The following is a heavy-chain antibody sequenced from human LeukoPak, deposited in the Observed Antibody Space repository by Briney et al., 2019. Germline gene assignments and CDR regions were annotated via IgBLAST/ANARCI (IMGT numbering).Heavy chain of an antibody. CDR3: ARDGTAAGLYFDL. J-gene: IGHJ4*01. CDR2: INQNGVEK. V-gene: IGHV3-7*01. D-gene: IGHD6-13*01. Sequence: GGSLRLSCAVSGFTFTSYWMNWVRQAPGKGLEWVASINQNGVEKSSVDSVKGRFTISRDNAKNSLYLQMSSLRAKDTAVYYCARDGTAAGLYFDLWGQGTLVTVSS. CDR1: GFTFTSYW.